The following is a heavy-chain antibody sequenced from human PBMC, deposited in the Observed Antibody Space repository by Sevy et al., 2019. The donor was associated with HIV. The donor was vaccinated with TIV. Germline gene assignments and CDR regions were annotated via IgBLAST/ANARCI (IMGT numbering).Heavy chain of an antibody. CDR1: GFTFSSYA. Sequence: GGSLRLSCAASGFTFSSYAMSWVRQAPGKGLEWVSAISGSGGSTYYADSVKGRFTISRDNSKNTLYLQMNSLRAEDTAVYYCAKDLGVLRYFDWFDAFDIWGQGTMVTVSS. CDR2: ISGSGGST. D-gene: IGHD3-9*01. J-gene: IGHJ3*02. V-gene: IGHV3-23*01. CDR3: AKDLGVLRYFDWFDAFDI.